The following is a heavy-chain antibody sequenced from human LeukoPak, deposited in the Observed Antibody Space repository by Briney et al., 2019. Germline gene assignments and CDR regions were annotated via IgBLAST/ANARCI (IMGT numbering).Heavy chain of an antibody. Sequence: GGSLRLSCAASGFTFSSYGMHWVRQAPGKGLGWVAFIRYDGSNKYYADSVKGRFTISRDNSKNTLYLQMNSLRAEDTAVYYCARGGRGYCSSTSCYTGYYYYMDVRGKGTTVTVSS. CDR3: ARGGRGYCSSTSCYTGYYYYMDV. CDR1: GFTFSSYG. CDR2: IRYDGSNK. J-gene: IGHJ6*03. V-gene: IGHV3-30*02. D-gene: IGHD2-2*02.